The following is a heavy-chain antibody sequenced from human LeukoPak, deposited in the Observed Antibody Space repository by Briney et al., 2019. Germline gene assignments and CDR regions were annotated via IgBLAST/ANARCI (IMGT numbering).Heavy chain of an antibody. V-gene: IGHV4-59*01. CDR2: IYYSGST. CDR3: ARGTRYCSSTSCYGHDY. J-gene: IGHJ4*02. CDR1: GGSISSYY. Sequence: SETLSLTCTVSGGSISSYYWSWIRQPPGKGLEWIGYIYYSGSTNYNPSLKSRVTISVDTSKNQFSPKLSSVTAADTAVYYCARGTRYCSSTSCYGHDYWGQGTLVTVSS. D-gene: IGHD2-2*01.